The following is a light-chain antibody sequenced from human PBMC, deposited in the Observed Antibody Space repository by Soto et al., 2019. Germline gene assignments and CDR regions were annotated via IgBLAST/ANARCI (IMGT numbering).Light chain of an antibody. CDR3: QQYDNLPYT. Sequence: DLHVTQSPSSLSASVGDIVTIPCHASQDISNYLNWYQQKPGKAPKLLIYDASNLETGVPSRFSGSGSGTDFTFTISSLQPEDIATYYCQQYDNLPYTFGQGTKVDIK. CDR1: QDISNY. CDR2: DAS. J-gene: IGKJ2*01. V-gene: IGKV1-33*01.